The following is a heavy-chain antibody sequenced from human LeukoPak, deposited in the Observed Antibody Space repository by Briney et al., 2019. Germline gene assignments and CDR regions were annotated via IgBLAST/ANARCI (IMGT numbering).Heavy chain of an antibody. D-gene: IGHD3-10*01. V-gene: IGHV4-39*07. J-gene: IGHJ4*02. Sequence: PSETLSLTCTVSGGSISSSSYYWGWIRQPPGKGLEWIGSIYYSGSTYYNASLKSRVTISVDTSENPFSLKLNSVTAADTALYYCARAMVRGVIRPFDYWGQGTLVTVSS. CDR3: ARAMVRGVIRPFDY. CDR2: IYYSGST. CDR1: GGSISSSSYY.